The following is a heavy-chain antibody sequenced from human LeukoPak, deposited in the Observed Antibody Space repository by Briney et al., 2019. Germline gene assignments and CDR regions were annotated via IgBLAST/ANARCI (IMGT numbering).Heavy chain of an antibody. J-gene: IGHJ3*02. CDR2: ISYDGSNK. V-gene: IGHV3-30-3*01. D-gene: IGHD4-17*01. Sequence: GRSLRLSCAASGFTFSSYAMHWVRQAPGKGLEWVAVISYDGSNKYYADSVKGRFTISRDNSKNTLYLQMNSLRAEDTAVYYCAREEPCYGDSYSPDAFDIWGQGTMVTVSS. CDR1: GFTFSSYA. CDR3: AREEPCYGDSYSPDAFDI.